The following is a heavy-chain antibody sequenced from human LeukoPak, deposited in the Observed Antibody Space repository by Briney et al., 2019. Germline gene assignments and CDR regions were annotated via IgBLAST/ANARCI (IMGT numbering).Heavy chain of an antibody. D-gene: IGHD2/OR15-2a*01. CDR3: ARTRGSHISMAYLDY. J-gene: IGHJ4*02. CDR1: GYTFTGYY. V-gene: IGHV1-2*02. CDR2: IYPKSGGT. Sequence: ASVKVSCKASGYTFTGYYMHWVRQAPGQGLEWMGWIYPKSGGTNYAQKFQGRVTVTRDTSISTAYMELSSLRSDDTAVYYCARTRGSHISMAYLDYWGQGTLVTVSS.